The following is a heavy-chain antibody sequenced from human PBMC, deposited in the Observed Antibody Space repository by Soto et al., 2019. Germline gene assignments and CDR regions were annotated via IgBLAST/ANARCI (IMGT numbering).Heavy chain of an antibody. V-gene: IGHV4-31*03. CDR3: AREYTYGSNFFDC. D-gene: IGHD5-18*01. CDR1: GGSISSAAYY. J-gene: IGHJ4*02. Sequence: QVQLQESGPGLVKPSQTLSLSCTVSGGSISSAAYYWSWIRQHPGKGLEWIGYIYHSGRTYYTPSLKSRVIISADTSKNQFSLNLTSVTAADTAVYYCAREYTYGSNFFDCWGQGALVTVSS. CDR2: IYHSGRT.